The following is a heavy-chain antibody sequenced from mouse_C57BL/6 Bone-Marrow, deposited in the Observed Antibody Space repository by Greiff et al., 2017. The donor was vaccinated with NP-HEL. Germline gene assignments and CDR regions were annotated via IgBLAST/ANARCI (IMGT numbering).Heavy chain of an antibody. CDR2: ISDGGSYT. Sequence: EVQRVESGGGLVTPGGSLKLSCAASGFTFSSYAMSWVRQTPEKRLEWVATISDGGSYTYYPDNVKGRFTISRDNAKNNLYLQMSHLKSEDTAMYYCARGDYGSSFWYFDVWGTGTTVTVSS. J-gene: IGHJ1*03. CDR1: GFTFSSYA. CDR3: ARGDYGSSFWYFDV. V-gene: IGHV5-4*01. D-gene: IGHD1-1*01.